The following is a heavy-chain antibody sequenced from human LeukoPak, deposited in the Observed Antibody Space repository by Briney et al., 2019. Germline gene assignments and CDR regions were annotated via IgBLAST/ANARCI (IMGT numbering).Heavy chain of an antibody. J-gene: IGHJ2*01. CDR2: ISGSGGST. Sequence: AGGSLRLSCAASGFTFSSYAMSWVRQAPGKGLEWVSAISGSGGSTYYADSVEGRFTISRNNSKNTLYLQMNSLRAEDTAVYYCAKGYCSGGSCYSSDWYFDLWGRGTLVTVSS. V-gene: IGHV3-23*01. CDR1: GFTFSSYA. CDR3: AKGYCSGGSCYSSDWYFDL. D-gene: IGHD2-15*01.